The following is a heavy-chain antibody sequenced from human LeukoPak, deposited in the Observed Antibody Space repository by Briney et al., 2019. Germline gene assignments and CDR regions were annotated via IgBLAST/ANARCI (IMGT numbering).Heavy chain of an antibody. Sequence: ASVKVSCKASGGTFSGYAISWVRQAPGQGLEWMGGIIPIFGTANYAQKFQGRVTITADESTSTAYMELSSLRSEDTAVYYCARDYHGSGSLTTFDYWGQGTLVTVSS. CDR3: ARDYHGSGSLTTFDY. J-gene: IGHJ4*02. V-gene: IGHV1-69*13. CDR1: GGTFSGYA. D-gene: IGHD3-10*01. CDR2: IIPIFGTA.